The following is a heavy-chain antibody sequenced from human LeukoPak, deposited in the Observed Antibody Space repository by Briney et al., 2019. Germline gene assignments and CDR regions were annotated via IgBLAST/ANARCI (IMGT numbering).Heavy chain of an antibody. CDR1: GGSVSRGSYY. CDR2: IYYSGST. D-gene: IGHD5-24*01. J-gene: IGHJ4*02. CDR3: ARETRDGYIATTFDY. V-gene: IGHV4-61*01. Sequence: PSETLSLTCTVSGGSVSRGSYYWSWIRQPPGKGLEWIGYIYYSGSTNYNPSLKSRVTISVDTSKNQFSLKLSSVTAADTAVYYCARETRDGYIATTFDYWGQGALVTVSS.